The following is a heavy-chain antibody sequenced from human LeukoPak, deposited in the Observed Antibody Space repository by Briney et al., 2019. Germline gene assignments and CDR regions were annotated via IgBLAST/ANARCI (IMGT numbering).Heavy chain of an antibody. CDR3: ARGMRLFGY. CDR1: GASVNDYY. Sequence: PSETLSLTCTVSGASVNDYYWNWIRQPAGGGLEWIGRMYGSGSTNYNPSLKSRVTMSVDTSKSQFSLKLNSVTAADTAVYYCARGMRLFGYWGQGTLVTVSS. CDR2: MYGSGST. V-gene: IGHV4-4*07. J-gene: IGHJ4*02.